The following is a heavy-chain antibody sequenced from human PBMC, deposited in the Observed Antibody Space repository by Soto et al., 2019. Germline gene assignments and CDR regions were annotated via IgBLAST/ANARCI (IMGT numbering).Heavy chain of an antibody. CDR3: ARGKRRSYSSSSEYYYYGMDV. CDR2: ISSSSSYI. Sequence: GGSLRLSCAASGFTFSSYSMNWVRQAPGKGLEWVSSISSSSSYIYYADSVKGRFTISRDNAKNSLYLQMNSLRAEDTAVYYCARGKRRSYSSSSEYYYYGMDVWGQGTTVTVSS. V-gene: IGHV3-21*01. CDR1: GFTFSSYS. J-gene: IGHJ6*02. D-gene: IGHD6-6*01.